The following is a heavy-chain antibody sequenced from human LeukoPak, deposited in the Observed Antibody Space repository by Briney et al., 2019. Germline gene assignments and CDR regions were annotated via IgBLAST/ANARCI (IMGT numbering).Heavy chain of an antibody. CDR1: GFTFSSYW. Sequence: GGSLRLSCAASGFTFSSYWMSWVRQAPGKGLEWVANIKRGGSEKYIDSATGRVTISRDNGKNPLYLQMNSLRVEETAVYYCARGPPRRDGNNHRGYCFGYWGQGSLVTVSS. J-gene: IGHJ4*02. CDR3: ARGPPRRDGNNHRGYCFGY. D-gene: IGHD5-24*01. CDR2: IKRGGSEK. V-gene: IGHV3-7*01.